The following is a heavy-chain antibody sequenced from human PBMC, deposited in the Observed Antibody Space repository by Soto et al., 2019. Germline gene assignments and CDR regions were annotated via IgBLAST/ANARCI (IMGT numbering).Heavy chain of an antibody. J-gene: IGHJ4*02. V-gene: IGHV3-15*01. Sequence: EVQLAESGGGLVEPGGSLRLSCAASGFKFSDAWMSWVRQAPGKGLEWVGRIKSKTDRETVDYAAPVKGRFSISRDDSKTTLYLEMRGLATENTAVYYCTTVNYSDTIGYYSLDYWGQGTLVTVSS. CDR2: IKSKTDRETV. D-gene: IGHD3-22*01. CDR1: GFKFSDAW. CDR3: TTVNYSDTIGYYSLDY.